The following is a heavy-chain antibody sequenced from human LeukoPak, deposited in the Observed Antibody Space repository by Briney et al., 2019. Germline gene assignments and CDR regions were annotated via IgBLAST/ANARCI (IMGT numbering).Heavy chain of an antibody. D-gene: IGHD4-17*01. CDR1: GYTFTSYV. Sequence: ASVNVSCKASGYTFTSYVINWVRQATGQGLEWMGWMNPNSGNTGYAQKFQGRVTMTRNTSISTAYMELGSLRSEDTAVYYCAKDRVDDGDYPPGYWGQGTLVTVSS. CDR2: MNPNSGNT. V-gene: IGHV1-8*01. CDR3: AKDRVDDGDYPPGY. J-gene: IGHJ4*02.